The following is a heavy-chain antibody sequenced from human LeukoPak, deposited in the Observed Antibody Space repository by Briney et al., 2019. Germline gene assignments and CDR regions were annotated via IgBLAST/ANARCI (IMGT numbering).Heavy chain of an antibody. V-gene: IGHV3-30-3*01. CDR3: ARGGLQFIDY. Sequence: PGGSLRLSCAASGFTFSSYAMHWVRQAPGKGLEWVTVISYDGSNKYYADSVKGRFTISRDNSKNTLDLQMNSLRVEDTAVYYCARGGLQFIDYWGQGTLVTVSS. J-gene: IGHJ4*02. D-gene: IGHD5-24*01. CDR1: GFTFSSYA. CDR2: ISYDGSNK.